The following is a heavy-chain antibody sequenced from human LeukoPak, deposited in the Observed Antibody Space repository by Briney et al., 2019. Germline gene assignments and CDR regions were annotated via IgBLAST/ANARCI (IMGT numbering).Heavy chain of an antibody. CDR1: RFSFSSYS. V-gene: IGHV3-21*01. D-gene: IGHD5-18*01. Sequence: GGSLRLSCSASRFSFSSYSMNWVRQAPGKGLEWVSSISSSSSYVYYADSVKGRFTISRDNAKNSLYLQMNSLRAEDTAVYYCAVETAMVRADYWGPGTLVTVSS. CDR2: ISSSSSYV. J-gene: IGHJ4*02. CDR3: AVETAMVRADY.